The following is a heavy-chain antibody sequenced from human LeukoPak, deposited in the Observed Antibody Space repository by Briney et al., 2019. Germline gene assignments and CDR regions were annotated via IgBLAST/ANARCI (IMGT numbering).Heavy chain of an antibody. CDR2: IIPIFGTA. CDR1: GGTFSSYA. D-gene: IGHD3-22*01. V-gene: IGHV1-69*13. CDR3: ARALDSSGYSTPFDY. J-gene: IGHJ4*02. Sequence: ASVKVSCKASGGTFSSYAISWVQQAPGQGLEWMGGIIPIFGTANYAQKFQGRVTITADESTSTAYMELSSLRSEDTAVYYCARALDSSGYSTPFDYWGQGTLVTVSS.